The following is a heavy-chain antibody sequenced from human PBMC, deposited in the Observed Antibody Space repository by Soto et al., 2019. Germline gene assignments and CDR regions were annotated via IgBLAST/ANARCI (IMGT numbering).Heavy chain of an antibody. D-gene: IGHD3-10*01. CDR2: IGTAGDT. J-gene: IGHJ6*02. V-gene: IGHV3-13*01. Sequence: LRLSCAASGFTFSSYDMHWVRQATGKGLEWVSAIGTAGDTYYPGSVKGRFTISRENAKNSLYLQMNSLRAGDTAVYYCARDLGMVRGVSSTYYYGMDVWGQGTTVTVSS. CDR3: ARDLGMVRGVSSTYYYGMDV. CDR1: GFTFSSYD.